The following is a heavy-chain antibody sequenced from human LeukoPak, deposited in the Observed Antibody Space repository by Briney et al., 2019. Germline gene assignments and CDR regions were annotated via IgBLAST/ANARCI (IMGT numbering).Heavy chain of an antibody. V-gene: IGHV4-34*10. CDR1: GGSFSGYY. CDR3: ARQNFDWLPNWFDP. CDR2: INHSGIT. Sequence: TSETLSLTCAVYGGSFSGYYWSWIRQPPGKGLEWIGEINHSGITNYNPSLKSRVTMSVDTSKNQFSLKLSSVTAADTAVYYCARQNFDWLPNWFDPWGQGTLVTVSS. J-gene: IGHJ5*02. D-gene: IGHD3-9*01.